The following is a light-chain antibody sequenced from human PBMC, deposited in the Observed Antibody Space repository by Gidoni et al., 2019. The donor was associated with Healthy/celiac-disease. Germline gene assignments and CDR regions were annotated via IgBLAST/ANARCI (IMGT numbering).Light chain of an antibody. J-gene: IGLJ1*01. CDR2: EVS. CDR3: SSYAGSIFYV. V-gene: IGLV2-8*01. CDR1: SSDVGGYNY. Sequence: SALTQPPSASGSPGQSVTISCTGTSSDVGGYNYVSWYQQHPGKAPKLMIYEVSKRPSGVPDRFSGSKSGNTASLTVSGLQAEDEADYYCSSYAGSIFYVFGTGTKVT.